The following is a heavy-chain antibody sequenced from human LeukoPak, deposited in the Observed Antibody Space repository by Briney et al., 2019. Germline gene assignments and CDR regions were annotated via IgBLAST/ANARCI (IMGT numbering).Heavy chain of an antibody. CDR1: GFTFSSYS. D-gene: IGHD6-13*01. J-gene: IGHJ4*02. CDR3: ARDKSLVVEQQLVQGEFDY. V-gene: IGHV3-21*01. Sequence: GGSLRLSCAASGFTFSSYSMNWVRQAPGKGLEWVSSISSSSSYIYYADSVKGRFTISRDNAKNSLYLQMNSLRAEDTAVYYCARDKSLVVEQQLVQGEFDYWGQGTLVTVSS. CDR2: ISSSSSYI.